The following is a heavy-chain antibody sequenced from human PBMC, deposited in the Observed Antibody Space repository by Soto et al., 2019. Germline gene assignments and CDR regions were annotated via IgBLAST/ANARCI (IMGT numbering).Heavy chain of an antibody. D-gene: IGHD1-26*01. CDR1: GTSISSDVYY. CDR3: ARVYSGSYSDS. V-gene: IGHV4-30-4*02. J-gene: IGHJ4*02. Sequence: PSETLSLTCTVSGTSISSDVYYWSWIRQPPEKGLEWIGYISYSENTYYNPSLLSRLTISLDTSKNQFSLKLNSVTAADTAVYYCARVYSGSYSDSWGQGTLVTVSS. CDR2: ISYSENT.